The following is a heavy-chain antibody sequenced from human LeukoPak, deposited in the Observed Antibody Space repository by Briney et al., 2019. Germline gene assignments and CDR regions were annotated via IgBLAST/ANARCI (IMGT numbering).Heavy chain of an antibody. J-gene: IGHJ4*02. Sequence: GGSLRLSCAGSGFTFSSYAMHWVRQAPGKGLEYVSAISTHGGTTHYANSVKGRFTISRDNSKNTLYLQMGSLRAEDMAVYYCARQVEYSSGWFDYWGQGTLVTVSS. D-gene: IGHD6-19*01. V-gene: IGHV3-64*01. CDR3: ARQVEYSSGWFDY. CDR2: ISTHGGTT. CDR1: GFTFSSYA.